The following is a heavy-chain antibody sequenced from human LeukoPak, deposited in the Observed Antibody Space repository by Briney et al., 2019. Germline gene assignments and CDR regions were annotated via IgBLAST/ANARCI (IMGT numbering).Heavy chain of an antibody. CDR3: ARGRGYYYNMDV. Sequence: PGGSLRLSCAASGFTFSSHAMNWVRQGPGKGLEWVSAISSSGGRTYYADSVEGRFTISRDRSKNTLNLQMKSLRVEDTAVYLCARGRGYYYNMDVWGKGTTVTVSS. D-gene: IGHD3-10*01. J-gene: IGHJ6*03. V-gene: IGHV3-23*01. CDR1: GFTFSSHA. CDR2: ISSSGGRT.